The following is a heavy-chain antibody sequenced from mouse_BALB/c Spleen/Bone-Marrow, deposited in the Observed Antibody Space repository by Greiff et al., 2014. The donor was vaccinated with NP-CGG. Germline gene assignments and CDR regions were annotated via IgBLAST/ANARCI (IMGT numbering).Heavy chain of an antibody. J-gene: IGHJ2*01. Sequence: SGAELVKPGASVKMSCKASGYTFTTYNMHWVKQTPGQGLEWIGAIYPGNGDTSYNQKFKGKATLTADKSSSTAYMQLSSLTSEDSAVYYCARSYGNPYYFDYWGQGTTLTDSS. CDR1: GYTFTTYN. D-gene: IGHD2-1*01. V-gene: IGHV1-12*01. CDR3: ARSYGNPYYFDY. CDR2: IYPGNGDT.